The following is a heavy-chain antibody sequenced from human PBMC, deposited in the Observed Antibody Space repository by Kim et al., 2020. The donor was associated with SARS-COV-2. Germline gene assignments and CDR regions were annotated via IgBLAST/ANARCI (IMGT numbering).Heavy chain of an antibody. D-gene: IGHD2-15*01. V-gene: IGHV3-74*01. CDR2: INSDGRTT. Sequence: GGSLRLSCAASGFISSDYWMHWVRQAPGRGLVWVSRINSDGRTTNYADSVKGRFTISRDNAKNTMYLHMNSLRAEDTAVYFCVGGVKTSATFDYWGQGTL. CDR1: GFISSDYW. J-gene: IGHJ4*02. CDR3: VGGVKTSATFDY.